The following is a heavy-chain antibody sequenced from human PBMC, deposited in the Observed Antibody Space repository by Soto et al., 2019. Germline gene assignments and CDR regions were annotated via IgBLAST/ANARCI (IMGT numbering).Heavy chain of an antibody. Sequence: SVKVSCKASGGTFSSYAISWVRQAPGQGLEWMGGIIPIFGTANYAQKFQGRVTITADESTSTAYMELSSLRSEDTAVYYCARDVPYDSSGYSYPTFDYWGQGTLVTVSS. D-gene: IGHD3-22*01. CDR2: IIPIFGTA. V-gene: IGHV1-69*13. J-gene: IGHJ4*02. CDR3: ARDVPYDSSGYSYPTFDY. CDR1: GGTFSSYA.